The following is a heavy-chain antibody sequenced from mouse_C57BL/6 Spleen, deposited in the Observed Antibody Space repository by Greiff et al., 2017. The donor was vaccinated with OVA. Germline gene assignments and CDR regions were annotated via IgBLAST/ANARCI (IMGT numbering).Heavy chain of an antibody. CDR1: GYTFTSYW. D-gene: IGHD1-1*01. CDR2: IDPSDSYT. V-gene: IGHV1-69*01. J-gene: IGHJ4*01. CDR3: ARFRLNYYGSLYAMDY. Sequence: VQLQQPGAELVMPGASVKLSCKASGYTFTSYWMHWVKQRPGQGLEWIGEIDPSDSYTNYNQKFKGKSTLTVDKSSSTAYMQLSSLTSEDSAVYYCARFRLNYYGSLYAMDYWGQGTSVTVSS.